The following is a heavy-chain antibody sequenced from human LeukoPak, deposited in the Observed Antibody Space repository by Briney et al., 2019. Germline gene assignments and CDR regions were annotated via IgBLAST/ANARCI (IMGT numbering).Heavy chain of an antibody. J-gene: IGHJ4*02. CDR2: INPNSGGT. D-gene: IGHD3-22*01. CDR3: ARGFPPRRNYDSSGYYSYYFDY. V-gene: IGHV1-2*02. CDR1: GYTFTGYY. Sequence: GASVKVSCKASGYTFTGYYMHWVRQAPGQGLEWMGWINPNSGGTNYAQKFQGRVTMTRDMSTSTVYMELRSLRSDDTAVYYCARGFPPRRNYDSSGYYSYYFDYWGQGTLVTVSS.